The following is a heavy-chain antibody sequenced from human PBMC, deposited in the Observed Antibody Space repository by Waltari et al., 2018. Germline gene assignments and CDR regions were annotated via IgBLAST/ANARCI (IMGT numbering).Heavy chain of an antibody. CDR3: AGYHYYYDSSGYSVDY. Sequence: QVQLQESGPGLVKPSGTLSLTCAVSGVSITSTNWWNWVRQPPGKGLEWIGEIYHLENTNDNPSLKSRVTISVDTSKNQFSLKLSSVTAADTAVYYCAGYHYYYDSSGYSVDYWGQGTLVTVSS. V-gene: IGHV4-4*02. CDR2: IYHLENT. CDR1: GVSITSTNW. J-gene: IGHJ4*02. D-gene: IGHD3-22*01.